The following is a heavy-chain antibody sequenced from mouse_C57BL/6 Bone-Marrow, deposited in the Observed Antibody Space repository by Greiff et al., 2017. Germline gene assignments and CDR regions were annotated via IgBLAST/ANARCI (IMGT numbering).Heavy chain of an antibody. CDR2: IYPGDGDT. D-gene: IGHD2-3*01. CDR1: GYAFSSYW. V-gene: IGHV1-80*01. J-gene: IGHJ4*01. CDR3: ARCGYYSDYAMDY. Sequence: QVQLQQSGAELVKPGASVKISCKASGYAFSSYWMNWVKQRPGKGLEWIGQIYPGDGDTNYNGKFKGQATLTADKSSSTAYMQLSSLTSEDSAVYFCARCGYYSDYAMDYWGQGTSVTVSS.